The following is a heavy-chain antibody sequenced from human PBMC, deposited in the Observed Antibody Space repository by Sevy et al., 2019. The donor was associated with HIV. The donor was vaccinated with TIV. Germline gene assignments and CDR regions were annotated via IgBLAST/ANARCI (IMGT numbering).Heavy chain of an antibody. V-gene: IGHV3-30*04. J-gene: IGHJ4*02. D-gene: IGHD2-2*01. CDR3: ARDSSTSWINYYFDY. CDR2: ISYDGSNK. Sequence: GGSLRLSCAASGFTFSNYAMHWVRQAPGKGLEWVAVISYDGSNKYYADSVKGRFTISRDNSKNTLYLQMNSLRAEDTAVYYCARDSSTSWINYYFDYWGQGTLVTVSS. CDR1: GFTFSNYA.